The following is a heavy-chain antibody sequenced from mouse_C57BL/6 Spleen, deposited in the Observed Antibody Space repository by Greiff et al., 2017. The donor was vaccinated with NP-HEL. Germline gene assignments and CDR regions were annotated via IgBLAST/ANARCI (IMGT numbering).Heavy chain of an antibody. J-gene: IGHJ4*01. CDR2: ISDGGSYT. CDR1: GFTFSSYA. Sequence: EVMLVESGGGLVKPGGSLKLSCAASGFTFSSYAMSWVRQTPEKRLEWVATISDGGSYTYYPDNVKGRFTISRDNAKNNLYLQMSHLKSEDTAMYYCARDRGNYPWDYWGQGTSVTVSS. CDR3: ARDRGNYPWDY. V-gene: IGHV5-4*01. D-gene: IGHD2-1*01.